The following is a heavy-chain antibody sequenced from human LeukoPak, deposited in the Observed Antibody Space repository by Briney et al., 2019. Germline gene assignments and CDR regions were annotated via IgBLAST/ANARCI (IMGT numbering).Heavy chain of an antibody. D-gene: IGHD6-13*01. V-gene: IGHV3-48*04. CDR1: GFTFSSSS. Sequence: GGSLRLSCAASGFTFSSSSMNWVRQAPGKGLEWVSYSSTSSTIYYADSVKGRFTISRDNAKNSLYLQMNSLRAEDTAVYYCARDLGGSNWSLRAFDIRGQGTMVTVSS. J-gene: IGHJ3*02. CDR2: SSTSSTI. CDR3: ARDLGGSNWSLRAFDI.